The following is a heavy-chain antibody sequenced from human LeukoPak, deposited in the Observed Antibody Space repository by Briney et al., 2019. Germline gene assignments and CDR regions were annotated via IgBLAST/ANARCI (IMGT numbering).Heavy chain of an antibody. D-gene: IGHD5-12*01. J-gene: IGHJ4*02. CDR1: GFTFRSYA. Sequence: GGSLRLSCAASGFTFRSYARNWVRQSPGKGLEWVSSISYGDGTAFYAGSVKGRFTVSRDNSRSTLYLQMASLRAEDTAVYYCGKDRGYTGYDSGGIDFWGQGTLVTVSS. CDR2: ISYGDGTA. V-gene: IGHV3-23*01. CDR3: GKDRGYTGYDSGGIDF.